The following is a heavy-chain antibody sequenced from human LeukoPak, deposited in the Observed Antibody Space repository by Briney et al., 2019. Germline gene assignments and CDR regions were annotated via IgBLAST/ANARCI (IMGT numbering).Heavy chain of an antibody. CDR1: GGSISSGDYY. V-gene: IGHV4-30-4*08. Sequence: SETLSLTCTVSGGSISSGDYYWSWIRQPPGKGLEWIGYIYYSGSTYYNPSLKSRVTISVDTSKNQFSLKLCSVTAADTAVYYCARGGGYDPIDYWGQGTLVTVSS. D-gene: IGHD5-12*01. CDR3: ARGGGYDPIDY. CDR2: IYYSGST. J-gene: IGHJ4*02.